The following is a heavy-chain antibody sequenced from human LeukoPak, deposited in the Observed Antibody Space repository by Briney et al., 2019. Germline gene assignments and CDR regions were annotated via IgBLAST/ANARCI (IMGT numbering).Heavy chain of an antibody. Sequence: SVKVSCKASGCTFSSYAINWVRQAPGQGLEWMGGIIPIFGRANYAQKFQGRVTITADESTSTAYMELSRLRSEDTAVYYCARGGRGVVIDGYYYMDVWGKGTTVTVSS. V-gene: IGHV1-69*01. CDR3: ARGGRGVVIDGYYYMDV. D-gene: IGHD3-3*01. CDR2: IIPIFGRA. CDR1: GCTFSSYA. J-gene: IGHJ6*03.